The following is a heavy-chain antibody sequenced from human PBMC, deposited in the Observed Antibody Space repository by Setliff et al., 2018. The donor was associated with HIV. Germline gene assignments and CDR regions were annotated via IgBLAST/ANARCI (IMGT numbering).Heavy chain of an antibody. CDR3: VKGDNFWTGYSTYFEFDP. CDR2: IWFDGSKK. V-gene: IGHV3-30*02. J-gene: IGHJ5*02. D-gene: IGHD3-3*01. CDR1: GFAFSNYG. Sequence: PGGSLRLSCAASGFAFSNYGMHWVRQAPGKGLEWVAVIWFDGSKKYYADSVKGRFTISRDNSKNKLYLQMNSLRIEDTAIYYCVKGDNFWTGYSTYFEFDPWGQGTLVTVSS.